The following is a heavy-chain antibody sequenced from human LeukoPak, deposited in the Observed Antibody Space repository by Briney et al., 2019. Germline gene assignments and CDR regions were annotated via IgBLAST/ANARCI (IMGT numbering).Heavy chain of an antibody. Sequence: GGSLRLSCAASGFTFSGSAMHWVRQASGKGLEWVGRIRSKANSYATAYAASVKGRFTISRDDSKNTAYLQMNSLRAEDTAVYYCARVADRDYWGQGTLVTVSS. CDR3: ARVADRDY. D-gene: IGHD3-22*01. CDR1: GFTFSGSA. V-gene: IGHV3-73*01. CDR2: IRSKANSYAT. J-gene: IGHJ4*02.